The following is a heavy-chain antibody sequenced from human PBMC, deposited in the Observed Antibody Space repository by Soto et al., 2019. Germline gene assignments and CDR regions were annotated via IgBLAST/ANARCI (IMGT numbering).Heavy chain of an antibody. V-gene: IGHV4-34*01. D-gene: IGHD3-3*01. Sequence: PSETLSLTCAVYGGSFSGYYWGWIRQPPGKGLEWIGEINHSGSTKYNPSLKSRVTISVDTSKNQVSLNLNSVTVADTAVYYCARGQDFWSGYPFDYWGQGTLVTVSS. J-gene: IGHJ4*02. CDR1: GGSFSGYY. CDR2: INHSGST. CDR3: ARGQDFWSGYPFDY.